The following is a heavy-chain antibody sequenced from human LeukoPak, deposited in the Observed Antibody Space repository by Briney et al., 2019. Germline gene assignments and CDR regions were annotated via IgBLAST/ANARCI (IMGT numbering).Heavy chain of an antibody. CDR1: GYTFTGYY. Sequence: ASVKVSCKASGYTFTGYYMHWVRQAPGQGLEWMGRINPNSGGTNYAQKFQGRVTMTRDTSISTAYMELSRLRSDDTAVYYCAASITMVREGSSFDYWGQGTQVTVSS. V-gene: IGHV1-2*06. CDR3: AASITMVREGSSFDY. D-gene: IGHD3-10*01. CDR2: INPNSGGT. J-gene: IGHJ4*02.